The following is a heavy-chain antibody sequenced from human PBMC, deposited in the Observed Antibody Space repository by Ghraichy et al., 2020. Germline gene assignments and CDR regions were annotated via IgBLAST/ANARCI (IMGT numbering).Heavy chain of an antibody. CDR1: GGSISSGGYS. D-gene: IGHD3-10*01. Sequence: SENLSLTCAVSGGSISSGGYSWSWIRQPPGKGLEWIGYIYHSGSTYYNPSLKSRVTISVDRSKNQFSLKLSSVTAADTAVYYCARVTYYYGSGSYYYYYYYMDVWGKGTTVTVSS. J-gene: IGHJ6*03. CDR2: IYHSGST. CDR3: ARVTYYYGSGSYYYYYYYMDV. V-gene: IGHV4-30-2*01.